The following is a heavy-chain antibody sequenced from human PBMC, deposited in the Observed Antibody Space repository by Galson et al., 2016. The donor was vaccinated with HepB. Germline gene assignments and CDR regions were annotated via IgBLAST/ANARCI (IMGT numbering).Heavy chain of an antibody. CDR2: ITAGGDHI. CDR1: GFGFSSYS. V-gene: IGHV3-21*01. J-gene: IGHJ4*02. D-gene: IGHD4/OR15-4a*01. Sequence: SLRLSCAASGFGFSSYSMTWVRQAPGMGPEWVASITAGGDHIYYADSVKGRFTISRDNAKKSLYLHLNSLRVNDTAVYYCARETMATADSWGQGTLVTVSS. CDR3: ARETMATADS.